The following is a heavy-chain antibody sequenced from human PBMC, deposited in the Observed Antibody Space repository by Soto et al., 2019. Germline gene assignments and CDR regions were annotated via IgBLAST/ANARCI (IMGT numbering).Heavy chain of an antibody. Sequence: PGGSLRLSCAASGFTFRKYTMSWVRQAPGKGLEWVSTISSSGHSTYYADSVKGRFTISRDNSKNTLYLQMNSLRADDTAVYYCARGGTMVRGVISQFDYWGQGTLVTVSS. CDR3: ARGGTMVRGVISQFDY. V-gene: IGHV3-23*01. CDR2: ISSSGHST. D-gene: IGHD3-10*01. J-gene: IGHJ4*02. CDR1: GFTFRKYT.